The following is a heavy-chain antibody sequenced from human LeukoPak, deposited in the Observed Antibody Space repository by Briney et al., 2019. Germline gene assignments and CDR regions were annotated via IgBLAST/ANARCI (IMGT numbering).Heavy chain of an antibody. CDR1: GFTFSNVW. CDR3: TTYSSKDAFDI. Sequence: GGSLRLSCEASGFTFSNVWMNWVRQAPGKGVEWVGRIRSKADGGTIDYAAPVKARFTISRDDSKNTMYLQMSSLKTEDTAVYYCTTYSSKDAFDIWGQGTMVTVSS. D-gene: IGHD6-13*01. J-gene: IGHJ3*02. CDR2: IRSKADGGTI. V-gene: IGHV3-15*01.